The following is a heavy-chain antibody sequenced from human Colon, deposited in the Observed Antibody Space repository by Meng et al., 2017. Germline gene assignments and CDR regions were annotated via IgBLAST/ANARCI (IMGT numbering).Heavy chain of an antibody. J-gene: IGHJ6*02. CDR1: GFTFSSDA. CDR2: ISGSGGST. D-gene: IGHD6-13*01. V-gene: IGHV3-23*01. CDR3: VIQNSSWSYYYYYGMDV. Sequence: GESLKISCAASGFTFSSDAMSWVRQAPGKGLEWVSAISGSGGSTYYADSVKGRFTISRENSKNTLYLQMNSLRAEDTAVYYCVIQNSSWSYYYYYGMDVWGQGTTVTVSS.